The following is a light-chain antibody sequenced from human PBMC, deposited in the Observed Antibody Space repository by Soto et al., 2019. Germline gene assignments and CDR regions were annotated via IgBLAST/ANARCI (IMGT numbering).Light chain of an antibody. V-gene: IGKV3-20*01. Sequence: EIVLTQSPGTLSLSPGERATLSCRASQSVSSSYLAWYQQKPGQAPRLLIYGASSRATGIPDRFSGSGSGTDFTLTISRLEPEDFSVYYCDQYGSSPWTFGQGTKVE. J-gene: IGKJ1*01. CDR1: QSVSSSY. CDR2: GAS. CDR3: DQYGSSPWT.